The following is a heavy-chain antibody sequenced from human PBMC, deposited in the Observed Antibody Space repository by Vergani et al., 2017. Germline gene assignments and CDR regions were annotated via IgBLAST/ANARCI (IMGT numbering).Heavy chain of an antibody. V-gene: IGHV3-30-3*01. D-gene: IGHD6-13*01. J-gene: IGHJ4*02. CDR2: ISYDGSNK. Sequence: QVQLVESGGGVVQPGRSPRLSCAASGFTFSSYAMHCVRQAPGKGLEWVAVISYDGSNKYYADSGKGRFTISRDNSNNTLYLQMNSLRAEDTAVYYCARFPGSRTLDYWGQGTLVTVSS. CDR3: ARFPGSRTLDY. CDR1: GFTFSSYA.